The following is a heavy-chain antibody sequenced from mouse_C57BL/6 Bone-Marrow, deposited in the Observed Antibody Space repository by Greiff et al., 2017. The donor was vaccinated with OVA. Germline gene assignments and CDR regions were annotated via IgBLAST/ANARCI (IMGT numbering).Heavy chain of an antibody. CDR2: ISPRSGNT. V-gene: IGHV1-81*01. D-gene: IGHD2-3*01. J-gene: IGHJ1*03. CDR1: GYTFTSSG. CDR3: ARGDYVGYSPWDFEG. Sequence: QVQLQQSGAELARPGASVKLSCKASGYTFTSSGISWVKQRTGQGLEWIGEISPRSGNTYYNEKFKGKATLTADKSSSTAYMELRSLTSEDSAVYFGARGDYVGYSPWDFEGWGTGTTVTVAT.